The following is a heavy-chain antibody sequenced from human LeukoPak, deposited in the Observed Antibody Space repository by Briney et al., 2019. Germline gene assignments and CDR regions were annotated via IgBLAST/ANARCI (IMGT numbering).Heavy chain of an antibody. Sequence: ASVKVSCKASGYSFTSHYMHWVRQAPGQGLEWLGLINPSGTYTLYAQKFQGRVTTTRDMSTTTDYMELSSLRSEDTAVYYCARDNSVGDIAWWFDPWGQGTLVTVSS. CDR1: GYSFTSHY. J-gene: IGHJ5*02. CDR3: ARDNSVGDIAWWFDP. CDR2: INPSGTYT. D-gene: IGHD3-16*02. V-gene: IGHV1-46*01.